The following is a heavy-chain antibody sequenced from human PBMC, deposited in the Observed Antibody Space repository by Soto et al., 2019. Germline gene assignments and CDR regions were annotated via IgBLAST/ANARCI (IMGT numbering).Heavy chain of an antibody. CDR1: GFTFSSYG. Sequence: VGSLRLSCAASGFTFSSYGMHWVRQAPGKGLEWVAVISYDGSNKYYADSVKGRFTISRDNSKNTLYLQMNSLRAEDTAVYCCVLLDYYDSSGYDNWFDPWGQGTLVTVSS. CDR3: VLLDYYDSSGYDNWFDP. CDR2: ISYDGSNK. V-gene: IGHV3-30*03. J-gene: IGHJ5*02. D-gene: IGHD3-22*01.